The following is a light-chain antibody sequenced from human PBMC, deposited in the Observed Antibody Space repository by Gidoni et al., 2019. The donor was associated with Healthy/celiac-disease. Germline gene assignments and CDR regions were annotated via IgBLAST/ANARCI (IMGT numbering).Light chain of an antibody. CDR1: QSVTNNY. CDR3: QQSGSSPYT. CDR2: DAS. J-gene: IGKJ2*01. V-gene: IGKV3-20*01. Sequence: EIVLTQSPGTLSLSPGERATLSCRARQSVTNNYLAWYQQKPGQAPRLVIYDASNRATGIPDRFSGSGSGPDFTLTISRLEPEDFAVYYCQQSGSSPYTFGQGSKLEIK.